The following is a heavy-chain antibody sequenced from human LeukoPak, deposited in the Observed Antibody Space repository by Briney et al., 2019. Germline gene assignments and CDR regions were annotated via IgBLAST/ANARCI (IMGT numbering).Heavy chain of an antibody. V-gene: IGHV3-23*01. Sequence: PGGSLRLSCAASGFTFSSYAMSWVRQAPGKGLEWVSAISGGGGSTYYADSVKGRFTISRDNSKNTMYLQMNSMRAEDTAVYYCAKGIAVAGGFLDYWGQGTLVTVSS. CDR2: ISGGGGST. J-gene: IGHJ4*02. CDR1: GFTFSSYA. CDR3: AKGIAVAGGFLDY. D-gene: IGHD6-19*01.